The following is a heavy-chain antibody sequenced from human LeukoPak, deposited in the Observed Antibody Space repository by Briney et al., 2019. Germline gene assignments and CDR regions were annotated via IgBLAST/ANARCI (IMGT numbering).Heavy chain of an antibody. CDR2: INPNSGAP. V-gene: IGHV1-2*02. CDR3: TRGGPEGSGYSYGSHDY. CDR1: GFTVTGYY. Sequence: GASVKVSCKASGFTVTGYYMQSVRQAPGQGLEWMGWINPNSGAPNYAQKLQGRVTRTRDTSIMKVYMELSRLRSDDTAVYYCTRGGPEGSGYSYGSHDYWGQGTLVTVSS. J-gene: IGHJ4*02. D-gene: IGHD5-18*01.